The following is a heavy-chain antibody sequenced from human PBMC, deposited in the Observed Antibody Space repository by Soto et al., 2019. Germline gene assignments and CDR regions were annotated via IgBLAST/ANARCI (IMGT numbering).Heavy chain of an antibody. CDR1: GFSFGTFV. V-gene: IGHV3-23*01. CDR3: AKNGQWLATPPEA. J-gene: IGHJ4*02. Sequence: PGGSLRLSCAASGFSFGTFVMTWFLQAPGGGLEWVASITDSGYTASYAETVEGRFTVSRDNSKNKLHLQMNDLRAEDAAAWGCAKNGQWLATPPEAWGQGTLVTVSS. CDR2: ITDSGYTA. D-gene: IGHD6-19*01.